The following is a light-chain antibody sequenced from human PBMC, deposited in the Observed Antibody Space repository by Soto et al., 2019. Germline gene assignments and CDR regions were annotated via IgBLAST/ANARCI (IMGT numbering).Light chain of an antibody. CDR1: QSISSW. V-gene: IGKV1-5*01. CDR2: DAS. J-gene: IGKJ1*01. Sequence: DIQLTKSLVTLSACVGDHVTLTCRASQSISSWLAWYQQKPGKAPKLLIYDASSLESGVPSRFSGSGSGTEFTLSISSLQPDDFATYYCQQYETFSGTFGPGTKVDI. CDR3: QQYETFSGT.